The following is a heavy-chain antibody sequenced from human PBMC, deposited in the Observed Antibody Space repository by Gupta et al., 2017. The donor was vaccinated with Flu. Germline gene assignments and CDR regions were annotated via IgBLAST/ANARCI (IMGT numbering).Heavy chain of an antibody. V-gene: IGHV3-30*18. J-gene: IGHJ4*02. CDR1: GFPFRGYG. D-gene: IGHD3-22*01. CDR3: AKDSNDYDNGDYPGYFAY. CDR2: ISYDGSRK. Sequence: QVQLVESGGGVVRPGRSLRLYCAASGFPFRGYGMHWVRQGPGKGLEWVAVISYDGSRKYYADSVKGRFNISRDNSKKTLFLQMNSLRAEDTAVYYCAKDSNDYDNGDYPGYFAYWGQGTLVTVSS.